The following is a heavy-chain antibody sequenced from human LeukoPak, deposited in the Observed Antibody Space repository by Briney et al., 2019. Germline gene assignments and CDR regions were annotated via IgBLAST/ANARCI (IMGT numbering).Heavy chain of an antibody. D-gene: IGHD3-10*01. CDR1: GGSVSSGSYY. CDR3: ARAPMAEAIAFDI. Sequence: PSETLSLTCTVSGGSVSSGSYYWSWIRQPPGKGLEWIGYIYYSGSASYNPSLKSRVTISVDTSKNQFSLKLSSVTAADTAVYYCARAPMAEAIAFDIWGQGTMVTVSS. J-gene: IGHJ3*02. CDR2: IYYSGSA. V-gene: IGHV4-61*01.